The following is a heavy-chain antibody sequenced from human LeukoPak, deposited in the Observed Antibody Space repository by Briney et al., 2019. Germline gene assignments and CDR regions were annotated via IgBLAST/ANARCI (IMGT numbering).Heavy chain of an antibody. CDR1: GGSFSGYY. J-gene: IGHJ6*04. CDR2: INHSGST. D-gene: IGHD3-10*01. Sequence: PSETLSLTYAVYGGSFSGYYWSWIRQPPGKGLEWIGEINHSGSTNYNPSLKSRVPISVDTSENQFSLKLSSVTAADTAVYYCATRYYGSGSWGIYGMDVWGKGTTVTVSS. V-gene: IGHV4-34*01. CDR3: ATRYYGSGSWGIYGMDV.